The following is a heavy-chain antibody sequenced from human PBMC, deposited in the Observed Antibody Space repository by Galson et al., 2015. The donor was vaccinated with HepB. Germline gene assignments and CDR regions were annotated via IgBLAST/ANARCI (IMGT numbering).Heavy chain of an antibody. J-gene: IGHJ6*02. CDR3: ARHDEGSGYCSGGSCSIYYYGMDV. CDR1: AYSFTTYW. V-gene: IGHV5-51*01. Sequence: QSGAEVKKPGESLKISCKGSAYSFTTYWIAWVRQMPGKGLEWMGIIYPGDSDTRYSPSFQGQVTISADKSISTAYLQWSSLKASDTAVYYCARHDEGSGYCSGGSCSIYYYGMDVWGQGTTVTVSS. CDR2: IYPGDSDT. D-gene: IGHD2-15*01.